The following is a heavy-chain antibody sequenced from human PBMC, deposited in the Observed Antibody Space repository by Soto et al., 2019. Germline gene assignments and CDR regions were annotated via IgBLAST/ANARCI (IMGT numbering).Heavy chain of an antibody. D-gene: IGHD2-15*01. Sequence: GGSLRLSCAASGFTFSSYWMSWVRQAPGKGLEWVANIKQDGSEKYYVDSVKGRFTISRDNAKNSLYLQMNSLRAEDTAVYYCAREFRGYCSGGSCFNIDYWGQGTLVTVSS. CDR2: IKQDGSEK. V-gene: IGHV3-7*01. CDR1: GFTFSSYW. CDR3: AREFRGYCSGGSCFNIDY. J-gene: IGHJ4*02.